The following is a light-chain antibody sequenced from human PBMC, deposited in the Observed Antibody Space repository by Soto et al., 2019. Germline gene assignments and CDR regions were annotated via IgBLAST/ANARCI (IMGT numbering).Light chain of an antibody. CDR1: SSDVGSYDL. CDR2: EDT. Sequence: QSALTQPASVSGSPGQSITISCTGTSSDVGSYDLVSWYQQPPGKAPKLMIYEDTKLPSGISTRFSGSKSGNAASLTISGLQAEDEADYYCCSYAGSGTFVFGTGTKVTVL. V-gene: IGLV2-23*01. CDR3: CSYAGSGTFV. J-gene: IGLJ1*01.